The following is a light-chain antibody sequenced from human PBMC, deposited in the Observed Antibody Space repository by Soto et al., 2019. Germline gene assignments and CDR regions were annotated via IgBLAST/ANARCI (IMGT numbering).Light chain of an antibody. CDR3: QQYHNWPQT. Sequence: EIVFTQSPAILSVSPGERATLSCRASQSISRSLAWYQQKPGQAPRLLISDASTRATGIPDRFSGSGSGTEFTLTISSLQSEDFAVYYCQQYHNWPQTFGQGTKVDIK. V-gene: IGKV3D-15*01. CDR1: QSISRS. CDR2: DAS. J-gene: IGKJ1*01.